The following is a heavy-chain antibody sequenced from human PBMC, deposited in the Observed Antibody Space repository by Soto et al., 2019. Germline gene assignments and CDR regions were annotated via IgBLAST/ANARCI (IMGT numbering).Heavy chain of an antibody. Sequence: QVQLVQSGAEVRRPGSSVKVSCKTSGGIFSDYALNWVRQASGQGLEWMGRIIPIFGTTIYAQKFHGRVTITADEPTSTAFMELSSLRSEDTAVYYCARQMNRGVIFDYWGQGTLVTVSS. CDR1: GGIFSDYA. CDR2: IIPIFGTT. D-gene: IGHD3-10*01. CDR3: ARQMNRGVIFDY. J-gene: IGHJ4*02. V-gene: IGHV1-69*01.